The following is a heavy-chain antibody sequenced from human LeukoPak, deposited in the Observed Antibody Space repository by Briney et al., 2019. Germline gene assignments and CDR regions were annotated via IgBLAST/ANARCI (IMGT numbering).Heavy chain of an antibody. D-gene: IGHD6-19*01. CDR2: IWYDGSNK. CDR3: ARDRQWRPSNWYFDL. CDR1: SFTFKNHG. V-gene: IGHV3-33*01. Sequence: GRSLRLSCAASSFTFKNHGMQWVRQAPGTGLEWVAVIWYDGSNKYYVDSVKGRFTISRDNSKNTLYLQKNSLRAEDTPVYYFARDRQWRPSNWYFDLWGRGTLVTVSS. J-gene: IGHJ2*01.